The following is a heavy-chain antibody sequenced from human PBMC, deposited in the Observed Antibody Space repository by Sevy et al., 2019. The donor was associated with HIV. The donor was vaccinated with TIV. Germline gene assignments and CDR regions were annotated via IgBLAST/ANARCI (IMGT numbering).Heavy chain of an antibody. V-gene: IGHV4-59*01. D-gene: IGHD6-19*01. CDR1: GGSISSYS. CDR2: IFCTGST. J-gene: IGHJ4*02. Sequence: SETLSLTCSVSGGSISSYSWSWIRQPPGKALEWIGYIFCTGSTNYNPSLKSRVTISLDTSKNQFSRRLSSVTAADTAVYYCARGTYRITVAGSYLDHWGQGTLVTVSS. CDR3: ARGTYRITVAGSYLDH.